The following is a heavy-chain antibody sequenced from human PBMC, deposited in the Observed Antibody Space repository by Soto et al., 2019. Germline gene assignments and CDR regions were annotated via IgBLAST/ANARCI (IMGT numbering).Heavy chain of an antibody. CDR3: ARGWNEVWFDP. CDR1: GGSMSEYF. D-gene: IGHD1-1*01. Sequence: PSETLSLTCSVSGGSMSEYFWSWIRQSPERGLEWIGYVYYLGSTDYNPSLKSRVTISVDTSKNQFSLKLSSVTAADTAVYYCARGWNEVWFDPWGQGTLVTVSS. V-gene: IGHV4-59*12. J-gene: IGHJ5*02. CDR2: VYYLGST.